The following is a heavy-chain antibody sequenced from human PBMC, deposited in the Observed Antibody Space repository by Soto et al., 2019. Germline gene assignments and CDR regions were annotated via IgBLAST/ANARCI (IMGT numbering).Heavy chain of an antibody. V-gene: IGHV3-30-3*01. D-gene: IGHD6-13*01. CDR2: ISYDGSNK. CDR1: GFTFSSYA. Sequence: GGSLRLSCAASGFTFSSYAMHWVRQAPGKGLEWVAVISYDGSNKYYADSVKGRFTISRDNSKNTLYLQMNSLRAEDTAVYYCARDHAAIAAAGTLGYWGQGTLVTVSS. J-gene: IGHJ4*02. CDR3: ARDHAAIAAAGTLGY.